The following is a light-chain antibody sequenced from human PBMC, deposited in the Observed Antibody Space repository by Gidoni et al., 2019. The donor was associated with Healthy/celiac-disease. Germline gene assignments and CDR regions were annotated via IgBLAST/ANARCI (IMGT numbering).Light chain of an antibody. V-gene: IGKV3-11*01. CDR2: DAS. CDR3: QQRSNWIT. CDR1: QRVSSY. J-gene: IGKJ5*01. Sequence: EIVLTQSPATLSLSPGESATLSCRASQRVSSYLAWYQQKPGQAPRLRIYDASNRAIGIPARFSGSGSGTDFTLTISSLEPEDFAVYYCQQRSNWITFGQGTRLEIK.